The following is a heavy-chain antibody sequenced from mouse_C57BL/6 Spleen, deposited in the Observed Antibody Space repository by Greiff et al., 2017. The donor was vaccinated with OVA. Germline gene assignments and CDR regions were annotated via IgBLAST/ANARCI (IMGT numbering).Heavy chain of an antibody. J-gene: IGHJ4*01. Sequence: QLQQPGAELVRPGSSVKLSCKASGYTFTSYWMDWVKQRPGQGLEWIGNIYPSDSETHYNQKFKDKATLTVDKSSSTAYMQLSSLPSEDSAVYYCSRGVGTGAMDYWGQGTSVTVSS. D-gene: IGHD1-1*02. V-gene: IGHV1-61*01. CDR3: SRGVGTGAMDY. CDR2: IYPSDSET. CDR1: GYTFTSYW.